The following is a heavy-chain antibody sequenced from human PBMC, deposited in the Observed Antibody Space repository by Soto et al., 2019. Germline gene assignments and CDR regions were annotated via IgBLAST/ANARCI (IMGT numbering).Heavy chain of an antibody. D-gene: IGHD2-15*01. Sequence: ASVKVSCKASGYTFTNYDINWVRQATGQGLEWMGWMNPNSGNTGYAQKFQGRVTMTRNTSISTAYMELSSLRSEDTAVYYCARVFCSGGSCHMDVWGKGTTVTVSS. J-gene: IGHJ6*03. V-gene: IGHV1-8*01. CDR2: MNPNSGNT. CDR3: ARVFCSGGSCHMDV. CDR1: GYTFTNYD.